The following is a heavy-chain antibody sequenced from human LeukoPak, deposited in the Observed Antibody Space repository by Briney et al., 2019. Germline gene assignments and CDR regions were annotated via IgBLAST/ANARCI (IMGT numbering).Heavy chain of an antibody. D-gene: IGHD2-15*01. J-gene: IGHJ4*02. CDR3: AGGPSLGYCSGGSCYPERY. CDR2: INHSGST. V-gene: IGHV4-34*01. Sequence: SETLSLTCAVYGGSFSGYYWSWIRQPPGKGLEWIGEINHSGSTNYNPSLKSRVTISVETSKNQFSLKLSSVTAADTAVYYCAGGPSLGYCSGGSCYPERYWGQGTLVTVSS. CDR1: GGSFSGYY.